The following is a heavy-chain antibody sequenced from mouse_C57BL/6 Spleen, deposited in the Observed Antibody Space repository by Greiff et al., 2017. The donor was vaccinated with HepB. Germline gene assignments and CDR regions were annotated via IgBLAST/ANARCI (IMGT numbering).Heavy chain of an antibody. V-gene: IGHV1-26*01. J-gene: IGHJ2*01. CDR2: INPNNGGT. D-gene: IGHD1-1*01. CDR3: ARWGPSYGPYYFDY. Sequence: EVQLQQSGPELVKPGASVKISCKASGYTFTDYYMNWVKQSHGKSLEWIGDINPNNGGTSYNQKFKGKATLTVDKSSSTAYMELRSLTSEDSAVYYCARWGPSYGPYYFDYWGQGTTLTVSS. CDR1: GYTFTDYY.